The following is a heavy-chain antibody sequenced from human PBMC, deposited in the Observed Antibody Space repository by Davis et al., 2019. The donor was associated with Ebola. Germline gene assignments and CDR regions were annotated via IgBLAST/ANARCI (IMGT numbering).Heavy chain of an antibody. V-gene: IGHV1-3*01. CDR1: GYTFTGYY. D-gene: IGHD3-22*01. CDR2: INAGNGNT. J-gene: IGHJ4*02. Sequence: ASVKVSCKASGYTFTGYYMHWVRQAPGQRLEWMGWINAGNGNTKYSQKFQGRVTITRDTSASTAYMELSSLRSEDTAVYYCARDPDGYYYDSSGYSTMDYWGQGTLVTVSS. CDR3: ARDPDGYYYDSSGYSTMDY.